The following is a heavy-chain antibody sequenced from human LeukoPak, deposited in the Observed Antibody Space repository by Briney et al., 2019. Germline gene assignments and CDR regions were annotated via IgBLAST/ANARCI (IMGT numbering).Heavy chain of an antibody. D-gene: IGHD4-17*01. V-gene: IGHV3-23*01. CDR2: INGSCVST. Sequence: GGSLRLSWAASGFTFSSYSMSWVRQAPGKGLVWVSAINGSCVSTDYADSVKGLFIISRDNSKNRLYVQMNSLIAEHTGVYYGAKDSRCFDSWGPRTLVTVSS. CDR3: AKDSRCFDS. CDR1: GFTFSSYS. J-gene: IGHJ4*02.